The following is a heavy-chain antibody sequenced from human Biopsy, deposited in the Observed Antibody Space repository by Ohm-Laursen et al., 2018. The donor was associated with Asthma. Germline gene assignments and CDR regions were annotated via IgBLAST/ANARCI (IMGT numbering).Heavy chain of an antibody. CDR2: IWYDGRKK. J-gene: IGHJ3*02. V-gene: IGHV3-33*01. CDR1: GITFSTYG. Sequence: SLRLSCSASGITFSTYGMHWVRQAPGKGLEWVSFIWYDGRKKTYADSVKGRFTISRDNSKNTLSLQMNSLRAEDTAVYYCARAYGGSFFSGSFDIWGQGTMVTVSS. D-gene: IGHD4-23*01. CDR3: ARAYGGSFFSGSFDI.